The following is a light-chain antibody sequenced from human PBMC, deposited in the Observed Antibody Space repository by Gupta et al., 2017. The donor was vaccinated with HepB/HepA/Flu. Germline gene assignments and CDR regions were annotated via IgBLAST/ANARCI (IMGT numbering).Light chain of an antibody. J-gene: IGLJ2*01. CDR2: HDT. V-gene: IGLV3-21*04. CDR1: NLGIQI. CDR3: HVWDSNSDHVV. Sequence: SYVLTTPPSVSVAPGQTAKITWWGNNLGIQIVHCYQQRPGQTPLLVIYHDTNRPTGIPELFSGSNSGNTATLTISRVEAGDDADYYCHVWDSNSDHVVFGGGTKLTVL.